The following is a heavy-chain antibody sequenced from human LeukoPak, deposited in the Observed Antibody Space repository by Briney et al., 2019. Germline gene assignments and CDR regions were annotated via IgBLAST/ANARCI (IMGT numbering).Heavy chain of an antibody. Sequence: SVKVSCKASGYTFTGYAISWVRQAPGQGLEWMGGIIPIFGTANYAQKFQGRVTITADKSTSTAYMELSSLRSEDTAVYYCARGDTAKDYFDYWGQGTLVTVSS. CDR2: IIPIFGTA. V-gene: IGHV1-69*06. CDR3: ARGDTAKDYFDY. CDR1: GYTFTGYA. J-gene: IGHJ4*02. D-gene: IGHD5-18*01.